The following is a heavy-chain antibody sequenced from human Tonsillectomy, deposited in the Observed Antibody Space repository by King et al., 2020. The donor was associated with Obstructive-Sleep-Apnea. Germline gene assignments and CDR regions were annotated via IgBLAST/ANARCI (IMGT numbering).Heavy chain of an antibody. CDR1: GFTFTDYA. J-gene: IGHJ5*01. CDR2: ITYDGNYK. Sequence: VQLVESGGGVVQPGKSLRLSCAASGFTFTDYAMHWVRQAPGRGLEWVAVITYDGNYKYYADSVKGRFPISRDTNQHTVYLQLDSLTTVDTAVYYCARDHARSYALLPSFDSWGQGTLVTVSS. V-gene: IGHV3-30*04. D-gene: IGHD3-10*01. CDR3: ARDHARSYALLPSFDS.